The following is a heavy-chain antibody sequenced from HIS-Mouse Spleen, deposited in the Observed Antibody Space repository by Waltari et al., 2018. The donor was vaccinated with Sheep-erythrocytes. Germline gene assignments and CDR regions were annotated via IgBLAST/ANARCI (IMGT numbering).Heavy chain of an antibody. Sequence: QLQLQESGPGLVKPSETLSLTCTVSGGSISSSRYYWGWIRQPPGKRLEWIGRIYYRGSTSYNPSLKSRVTISVDTSKNQFYLKLSSVTAADTAVYYCAREVYRRFGELYGYFDYWGQGTLVTVSS. CDR3: AREVYRRFGELYGYFDY. V-gene: IGHV4-39*07. D-gene: IGHD3-10*01. J-gene: IGHJ4*02. CDR2: IYYRGST. CDR1: GGSISSSRYY.